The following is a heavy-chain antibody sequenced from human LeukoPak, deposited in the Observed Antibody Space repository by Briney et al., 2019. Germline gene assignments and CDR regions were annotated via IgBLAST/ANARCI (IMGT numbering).Heavy chain of an antibody. D-gene: IGHD6-19*01. J-gene: IGHJ4*02. V-gene: IGHV3-7*01. CDR3: ARTISTGIAVAAKGY. CDR2: IKQDGSEK. CDR1: VFTFSSYW. Sequence: PGGSLRLSCAASVFTFSSYWVSWVREARGKGVEGVANIKQDGSEKYYVDCVKGRFTISRDNAKNSLYLQMNSLRAEDTAVYYCARTISTGIAVAAKGYWGQGTLVTVSS.